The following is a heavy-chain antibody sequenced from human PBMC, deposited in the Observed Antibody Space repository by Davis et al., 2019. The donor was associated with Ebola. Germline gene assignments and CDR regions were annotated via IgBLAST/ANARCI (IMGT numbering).Heavy chain of an antibody. Sequence: SETLSLTCAVYGGSFSGYYWSWIRQPPGKGLEWIGYIYYSGSTYYNPSLKSRVTISVDTSKNQFSLKLSSVTAADTAVYYCARHEVGATFDYWGQGTLVTVSS. D-gene: IGHD1-26*01. V-gene: IGHV4-59*04. CDR2: IYYSGST. CDR1: GGSFSGYY. J-gene: IGHJ4*02. CDR3: ARHEVGATFDY.